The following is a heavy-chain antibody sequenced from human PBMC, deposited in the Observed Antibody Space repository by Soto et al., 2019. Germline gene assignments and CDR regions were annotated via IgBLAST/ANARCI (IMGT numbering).Heavy chain of an antibody. CDR2: IISNDEK. CDR1: GFSLSNARMG. D-gene: IGHD3-22*01. J-gene: IGHJ4*02. CDR3: VRFQATITRMAAFGY. Sequence: QVNLKESGPVLVKPKETLTLTCTVSGFSLSNARMGVSWIRQPPGKALEWLAHIISNDEKSYSTSLKSRLTISKDTSKSQVVLTMTNMHPVDRSTYYCVRFQATITRMAAFGYWGQGTLVTVSS. V-gene: IGHV2-26*01.